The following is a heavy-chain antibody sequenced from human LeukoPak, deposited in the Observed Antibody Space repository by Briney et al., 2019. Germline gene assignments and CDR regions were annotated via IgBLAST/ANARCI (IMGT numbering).Heavy chain of an antibody. CDR3: ARHRVVTVWFDP. D-gene: IGHD3-22*01. J-gene: IGHJ5*02. V-gene: IGHV4-34*01. CDR2: INHSGST. CDR1: GGSFSGYY. Sequence: KPSETLSLTCAVYGGSFSGYYWSWIRQPPGKGLEWIGEINHSGSTNYNPSLKSRVTISVDTSKNQFSLKLTSVTAADTAVYYCARHRVVTVWFDPWGQGTLVTVSS.